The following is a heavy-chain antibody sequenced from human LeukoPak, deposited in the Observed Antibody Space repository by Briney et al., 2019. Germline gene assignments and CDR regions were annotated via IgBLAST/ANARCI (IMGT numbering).Heavy chain of an antibody. CDR3: ARDPKTGIDY. CDR1: GGSISSYY. J-gene: IGHJ4*02. V-gene: IGHV4-59*12. Sequence: KASETLSLTCTVSGGSISSYYWSWIRQPPGKGLEWIGYIYYSGSTYYNPSLKSRVTISVDTSKNQFSLKLSSVTAADTAVYYCARDPKTGIDYWGQGTLVTVSS. CDR2: IYYSGST. D-gene: IGHD3-10*01.